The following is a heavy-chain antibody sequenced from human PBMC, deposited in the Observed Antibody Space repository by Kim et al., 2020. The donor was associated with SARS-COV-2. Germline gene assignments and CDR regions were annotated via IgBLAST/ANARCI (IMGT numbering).Heavy chain of an antibody. CDR2: IGTAGDT. CDR1: GFTFSSYD. D-gene: IGHD3-10*01. Sequence: GGSLRLSCAASGFTFSSYDMHWVRQATGKGLEWVSAIGTAGDTYYPGSVKGRFTISRENAKNSLYLQMNSLRAGDTAVYYCARDRGRVRGVRRNYYGMDVWGQGTTVTVSS. J-gene: IGHJ6*02. CDR3: ARDRGRVRGVRRNYYGMDV. V-gene: IGHV3-13*01.